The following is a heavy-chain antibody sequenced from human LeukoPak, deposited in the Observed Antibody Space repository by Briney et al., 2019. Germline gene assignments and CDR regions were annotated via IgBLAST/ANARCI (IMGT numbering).Heavy chain of an antibody. Sequence: GGSLRLSCAASGFTFSSYTMSWVRQAPGKGLEWVANIKQDGSEKYYVDSVKGRFTISRDNAKNSLYLQMNSLRAEDTAVYYCARDHPGPRYNWNYPTVFDPWGQGTLVTVSS. D-gene: IGHD1-7*01. V-gene: IGHV3-7*03. CDR2: IKQDGSEK. CDR3: ARDHPGPRYNWNYPTVFDP. J-gene: IGHJ5*02. CDR1: GFTFSSYT.